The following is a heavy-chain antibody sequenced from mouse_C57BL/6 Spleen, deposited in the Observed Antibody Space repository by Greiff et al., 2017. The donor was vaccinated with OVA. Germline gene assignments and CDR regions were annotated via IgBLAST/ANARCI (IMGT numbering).Heavy chain of an antibody. CDR3: ARRVYGSSYVYFDY. CDR1: GFTFSDYY. CDR2: ISNGGGSS. J-gene: IGHJ2*01. Sequence: EVMLVESGGGLVQPGGSLKLSCAASGFTFSDYYMYWVRQTPEKRLEWVAYISNGGGSSYYPDTVKGRFTISRDSAKNTLDLQKRRLKSEDTAMYDCARRVYGSSYVYFDYWGQGPTRTVSS. D-gene: IGHD1-1*01. V-gene: IGHV5-12*01.